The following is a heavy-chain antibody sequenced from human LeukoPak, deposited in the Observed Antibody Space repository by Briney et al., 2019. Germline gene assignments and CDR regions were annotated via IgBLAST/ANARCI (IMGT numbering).Heavy chain of an antibody. CDR2: ISGSGGTT. D-gene: IGHD3-10*01. J-gene: IGHJ4*02. CDR3: AKEEYYFDY. V-gene: IGHV3-23*01. CDR1: GFTFSSYA. Sequence: GGSPRLSCAASGFTFSSYAMSWVRQAPGKGLEWVSGISGSGGTTYYADSVKGRFTISRDNSYNTLYLQMNSLRAEDTAVYYCAKEEYYFDYWGQGTLVTVSS.